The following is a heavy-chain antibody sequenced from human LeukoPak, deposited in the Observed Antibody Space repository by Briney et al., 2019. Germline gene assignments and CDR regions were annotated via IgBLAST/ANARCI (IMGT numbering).Heavy chain of an antibody. CDR2: INHSGST. D-gene: IGHD6-19*01. J-gene: IGHJ5*02. Sequence: PSETLSLTCAVYGGSFSGYYWSWIRQPPGKGLEWIGEINHSGSTNYNPSLKSRVTISVDTSKNQFSLKLSSVTAADTAVYYCASIDIAVAGTGFNWFDPWGQGTLVTVSS. V-gene: IGHV4-34*01. CDR1: GGSFSGYY. CDR3: ASIDIAVAGTGFNWFDP.